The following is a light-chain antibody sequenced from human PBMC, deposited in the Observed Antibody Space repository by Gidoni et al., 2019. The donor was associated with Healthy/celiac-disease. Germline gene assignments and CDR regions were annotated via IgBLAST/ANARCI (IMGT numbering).Light chain of an antibody. V-gene: IGKV3-20*01. CDR3: QHYGSSPPRT. Sequence: DIVLTQSPGTLSLSPGERAPLSCRASQSVSRNYLAWYQQKPGQAPRLLIYNTSSRATGIPDRFRGSGSGTDFTLTISRLEPEDFAVYYCQHYGSSPPRTFGQGTKVEI. CDR1: QSVSRNY. J-gene: IGKJ1*01. CDR2: NTS.